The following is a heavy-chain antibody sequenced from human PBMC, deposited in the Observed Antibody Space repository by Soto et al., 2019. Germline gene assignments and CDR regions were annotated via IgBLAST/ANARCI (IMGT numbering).Heavy chain of an antibody. CDR1: GFTFSSYS. D-gene: IGHD1-26*01. CDR3: AREGATDAFDI. V-gene: IGHV3-21*01. J-gene: IGHJ3*02. Sequence: GGSLRLSCAASGFTFSSYSMNWVRQAPGKGLEWVSSISSSSSYIYYADSVKGRFTISRDNAKNSLYLQMNSLRAEDTAVYYCAREGATDAFDIWGQGTMVTVSS. CDR2: ISSSSSYI.